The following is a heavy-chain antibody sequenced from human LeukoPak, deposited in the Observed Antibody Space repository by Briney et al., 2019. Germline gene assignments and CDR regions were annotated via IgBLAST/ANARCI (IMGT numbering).Heavy chain of an antibody. J-gene: IGHJ4*03. V-gene: IGHV3-21*01. Sequence: PGGSLRLSCAASGFTFSSYSMNWVRQAPGKGLEWVSSISTSSIYIYYADSVKGRFTISRDNARKSLYLEMNSLRAEDTAVYYCARGTLNIPGEQGAFDYWGQGTMVTVSS. CDR2: ISTSSIYI. D-gene: IGHD1-14*01. CDR1: GFTFSSYS. CDR3: ARGTLNIPGEQGAFDY.